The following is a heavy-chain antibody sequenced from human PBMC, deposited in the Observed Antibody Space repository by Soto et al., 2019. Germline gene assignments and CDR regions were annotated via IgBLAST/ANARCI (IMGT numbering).Heavy chain of an antibody. D-gene: IGHD3-10*01. CDR3: ARGPTYGSGSYYAYNWFDP. CDR1: GYTFTSYG. Sequence: GASVEVSCKDSGYTFTSYGSSWVRQAPEQGLEWMGWISAYNGNTNYAQKLQGRVTMTTDTSTSTAYMELRSLRSDDTAVYYCARGPTYGSGSYYAYNWFDPWGQGTLVTVSS. CDR2: ISAYNGNT. V-gene: IGHV1-18*01. J-gene: IGHJ5*02.